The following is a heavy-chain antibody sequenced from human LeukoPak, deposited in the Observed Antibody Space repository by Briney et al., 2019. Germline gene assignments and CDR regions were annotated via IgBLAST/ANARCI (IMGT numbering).Heavy chain of an antibody. CDR1: GFTVSSNY. D-gene: IGHD5-18*01. Sequence: PGGSLRLSCAASGFTVSSNYMSWVRQAPGKGLEWVSVIYSGGSTYYADSVKGRFTISRDNSKNTLYLQMNSLRAEDTAVYYCARDGGYSYGYTFDYWGQGTLVTVSS. J-gene: IGHJ4*02. CDR2: IYSGGST. CDR3: ARDGGYSYGYTFDY. V-gene: IGHV3-66*01.